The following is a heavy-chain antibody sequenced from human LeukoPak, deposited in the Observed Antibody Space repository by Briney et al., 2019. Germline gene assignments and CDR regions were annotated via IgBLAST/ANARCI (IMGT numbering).Heavy chain of an antibody. J-gene: IGHJ4*02. CDR3: ATAATFDY. D-gene: IGHD2-15*01. V-gene: IGHV3-30*04. CDR2: ISYDGSNK. Sequence: AGRSLRLSCAASGFTFSSYAMHWVRQAPGKGLEWVAVISYDGSNKYYADSVKGRFTTSRDNAKNSLYLQMNSLRAEDTAVYYCATAATFDYWGQGTLVTVSS. CDR1: GFTFSSYA.